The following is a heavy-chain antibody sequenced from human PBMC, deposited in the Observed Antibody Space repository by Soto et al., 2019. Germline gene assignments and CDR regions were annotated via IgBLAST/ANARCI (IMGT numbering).Heavy chain of an antibody. Sequence: QVQLVQSGAEVKKPGSSVKVSCKASGGTFSSYTISWVRQAPGQGLEWMGRIIPILGIANYAQKFQGRVTITADKSTSTAYMDLSSLRSEDTAVYYCARRRGDPYYYYMDVWGKGTTVTVSS. J-gene: IGHJ6*03. CDR1: GGTFSSYT. D-gene: IGHD3-16*01. V-gene: IGHV1-69*02. CDR3: ARRRGDPYYYYMDV. CDR2: IIPILGIA.